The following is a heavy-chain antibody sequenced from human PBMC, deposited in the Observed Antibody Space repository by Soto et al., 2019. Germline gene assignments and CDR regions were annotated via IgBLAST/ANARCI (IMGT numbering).Heavy chain of an antibody. V-gene: IGHV1-8*01. CDR2: MNPNSGNT. Sequence: ASVKVSCKASGYTFTSYDINWVRQATGQGLEWMGWMNPNSGNTGYAQKFQGRVTMTRNTSISTAYMELSSLRSEDTAVYYCAGTSRDIVVVPAADDAFDIWGQGTMVTVSS. CDR1: GYTFTSYD. J-gene: IGHJ3*02. D-gene: IGHD2-2*01. CDR3: AGTSRDIVVVPAADDAFDI.